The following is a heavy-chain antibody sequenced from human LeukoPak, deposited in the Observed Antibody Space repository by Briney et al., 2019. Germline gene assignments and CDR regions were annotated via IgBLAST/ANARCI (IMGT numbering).Heavy chain of an antibody. V-gene: IGHV3-30*04. D-gene: IGHD3-10*01. CDR1: GFTFSSYA. CDR2: ISYDGSTT. Sequence: GRSLRLSCAASGFTFSSYAMHWVRQAPGKGLEWVTVISYDGSTTYYADSVKGRFTISRDNSKNTVYPQMNSLRAEDTAVYYCARESMTYYDYYYYGMDVWGQGTTVTVSS. J-gene: IGHJ6*02. CDR3: ARESMTYYDYYYYGMDV.